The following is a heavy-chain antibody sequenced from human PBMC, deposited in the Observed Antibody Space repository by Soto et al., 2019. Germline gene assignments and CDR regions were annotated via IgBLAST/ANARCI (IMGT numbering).Heavy chain of an antibody. V-gene: IGHV3-48*01. J-gene: IGHJ2*01. CDR1: GFIFSAYN. CDR2: ISCSSSAT. CDR3: ARGGGSYDRSGYDRWNLDH. Sequence: GGTLRLSCAASGFIFSAYNMNWGRQAPGEGLEWVSFISCSSSATYYAESVKGRFTISRDNSKHPLSLQMNTLSAEDTAVYYCARGGGSYDRSGYDRWNLDHWGRGTLVTVSS. D-gene: IGHD3-22*01.